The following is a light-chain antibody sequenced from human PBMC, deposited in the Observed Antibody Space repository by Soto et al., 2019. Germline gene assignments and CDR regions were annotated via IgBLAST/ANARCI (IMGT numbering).Light chain of an antibody. V-gene: IGKV1-9*01. CDR3: KQLKSYPIT. CDR1: QATRSY. J-gene: IGKJ5*01. Sequence: DIQLTQSPSFLSASVGDRVTITCRASQATRSYLAWYQQKPGKAPKLLIYAASTLQSGVQSRFSGSGSGTEFTLTISSLQPEDFAIYYCKQLKSYPITFGQGTRLEIK. CDR2: AAS.